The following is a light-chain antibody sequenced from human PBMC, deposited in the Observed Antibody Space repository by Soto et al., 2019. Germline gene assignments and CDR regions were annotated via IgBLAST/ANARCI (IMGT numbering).Light chain of an antibody. CDR2: EAS. Sequence: DTHLTHSPSTLSGSVGDRFTIXYRASQSVNRWLAWYQQKPGKAPKLLIYEASSLESGVPSRFGGSGSGTEFTLTISSLQPDDFAIYYCQQYNSYSWTFGQGTKV. V-gene: IGKV1-5*03. CDR1: QSVNRW. J-gene: IGKJ1*01. CDR3: QQYNSYSWT.